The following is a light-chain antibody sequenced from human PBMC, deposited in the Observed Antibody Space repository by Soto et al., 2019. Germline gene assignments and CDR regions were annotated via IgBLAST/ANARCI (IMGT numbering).Light chain of an antibody. CDR2: EVS. J-gene: IGLJ1*01. CDR1: RSDVGGYNF. Sequence: QLVLTQPASVSGSPGQSITISCTGTRSDVGGYNFVSWYQQHPGKAPKLMISEVSNRPSGVSNRFSGSKSGNTASLTISGLQAEDEADYYCSSYTSTSTRVFGTGTKLTVL. CDR3: SSYTSTSTRV. V-gene: IGLV2-14*01.